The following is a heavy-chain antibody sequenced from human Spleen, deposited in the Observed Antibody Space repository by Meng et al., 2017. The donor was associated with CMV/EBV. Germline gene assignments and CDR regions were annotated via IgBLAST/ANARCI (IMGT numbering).Heavy chain of an antibody. CDR3: SRDPYCSSTSCPGIAFDI. CDR2: IYYSGST. V-gene: IGHV4-59*01. J-gene: IGHJ3*02. CDR1: GGSISGYY. D-gene: IGHD2-2*01. Sequence: SETLSLTCTVSGGSISGYYWSWIRQPPGKGLEWIGYIYYSGSTKYNPSLKSRVTISVDTSKNHFSLKLSSVTAADTAVYYCSRDPYCSSTSCPGIAFDIWGPGTRVTVSS.